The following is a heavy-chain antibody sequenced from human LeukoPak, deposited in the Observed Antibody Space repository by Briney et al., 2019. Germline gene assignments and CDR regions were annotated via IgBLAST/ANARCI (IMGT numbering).Heavy chain of an antibody. CDR2: INPNSGGT. J-gene: IGHJ5*02. CDR1: GYTFTGYY. CDR3: TRDTGTTGEVKFAP. V-gene: IGHV1-2*02. D-gene: IGHD4-17*01. Sequence: ASVKVSCKASGYTFTGYYMHWVRQAPGQGLEWMGWINPNSGGTNYAQKFQGRLTITADDSTNTAYMELSSLRAEDTAVYYCTRDTGTTGEVKFAPWGQGTLVTVSS.